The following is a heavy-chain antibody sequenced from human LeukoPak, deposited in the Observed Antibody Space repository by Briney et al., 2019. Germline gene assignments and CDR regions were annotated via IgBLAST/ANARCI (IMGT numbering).Heavy chain of an antibody. CDR2: IYYSGST. D-gene: IGHD3-3*01. CDR1: GGSISSYY. V-gene: IGHV4-59*01. J-gene: IGHJ5*02. Sequence: SETLSLTCTVSGGSISSYYWSWIRQPAGKGLEWIGYIYYSGSTNYNPSLKSRVTISVDTSKNQFSLKLSSVTAADTAVYYCARGQHDFWSGYYTTQEYNWFDPWGQGTLVTVSS. CDR3: ARGQHDFWSGYYTTQEYNWFDP.